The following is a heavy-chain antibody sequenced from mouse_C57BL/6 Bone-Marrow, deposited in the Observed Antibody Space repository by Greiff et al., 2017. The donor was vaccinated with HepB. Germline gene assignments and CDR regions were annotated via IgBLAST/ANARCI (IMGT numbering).Heavy chain of an antibody. CDR2: IYPSDSET. D-gene: IGHD2-4*01. J-gene: IGHJ3*01. Sequence: QVQLQQPGAELVRPGSSVKLSCKASGYTFTSYWMDWVKQRPGQGLEWIGNIYPSDSETHYNQKFKDKATLTVDKSSSTAYMQLSSLTSEDSAVYYCARWDYYDYDWGLAYWGQGTLVTVSA. CDR1: GYTFTSYW. V-gene: IGHV1-61*01. CDR3: ARWDYYDYDWGLAY.